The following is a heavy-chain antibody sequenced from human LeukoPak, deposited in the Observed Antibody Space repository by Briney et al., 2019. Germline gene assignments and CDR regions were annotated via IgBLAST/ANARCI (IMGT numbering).Heavy chain of an antibody. J-gene: IGHJ4*02. V-gene: IGHV3-30*18. D-gene: IGHD3-22*01. CDR3: AKACSYYDSSGYYYFDRDYFDY. CDR1: GFTFSSYG. CDR2: ISYDGSNK. Sequence: GRSLRLSCEASGFTFSSYGMHWVRQAPGKGLEWVAVISYDGSNKYYADSVKGRFTISRDNSKNTLYLQMNSLRAEDTAVYYCAKACSYYDSSGYYYFDRDYFDYWGQGTLVTVSS.